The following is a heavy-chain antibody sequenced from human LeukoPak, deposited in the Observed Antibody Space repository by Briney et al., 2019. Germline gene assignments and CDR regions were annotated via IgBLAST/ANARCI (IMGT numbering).Heavy chain of an antibody. Sequence: PGESLKISCKGSGYSFTSYWIGWVRQMPGKGLEWMGIIYPGDSDTRYSPSFQGQVTISADKSISTAYLQRSSLKASDTAMYYCASSGYYYDSSGYPLPGGYYGMDVWGQGTTVTVSS. J-gene: IGHJ6*02. CDR2: IYPGDSDT. V-gene: IGHV5-51*01. D-gene: IGHD3-22*01. CDR3: ASSGYYYDSSGYPLPGGYYGMDV. CDR1: GYSFTSYW.